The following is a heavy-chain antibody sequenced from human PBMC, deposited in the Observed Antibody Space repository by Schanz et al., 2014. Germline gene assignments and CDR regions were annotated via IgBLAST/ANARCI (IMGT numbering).Heavy chain of an antibody. J-gene: IGHJ3*02. Sequence: QVQLVESGGGVVQPWRSVRLSCAASGFTFSRYAMHWVRQAPGKGLEWVAVIWYDGNNKFYADSVKGRFIISRDNSKNTLDLQMNSLRDEDTAVYYCVREDMVRGIRAFDIWGQGTMVTVSS. D-gene: IGHD3-10*01. CDR2: IWYDGNNK. CDR3: VREDMVRGIRAFDI. V-gene: IGHV3-33*08. CDR1: GFTFSRYA.